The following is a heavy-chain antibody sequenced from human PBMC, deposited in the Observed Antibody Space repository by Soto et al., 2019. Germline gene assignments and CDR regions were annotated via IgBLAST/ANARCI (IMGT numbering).Heavy chain of an antibody. Sequence: QVQLVQSGADLKKPGASVNISCTASGFTFSDNLINWVRQLPGHGLEWMGWLNPDTGKTRYSETFQGRVTISRHPSASIAYMELSGLENEDTALYFCARDIQSVGPRANDAFDVWGQGTMITVSS. J-gene: IGHJ3*01. D-gene: IGHD5-18*01. V-gene: IGHV1-3*01. CDR3: ARDIQSVGPRANDAFDV. CDR2: LNPDTGKT. CDR1: GFTFSDNL.